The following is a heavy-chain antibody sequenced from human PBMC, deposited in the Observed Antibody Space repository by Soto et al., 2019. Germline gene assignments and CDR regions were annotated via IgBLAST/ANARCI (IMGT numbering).Heavy chain of an antibody. CDR3: ARGLDGSGRYWRDDAFDI. CDR1: GYTFTSYG. J-gene: IGHJ3*02. D-gene: IGHD3-10*01. Sequence: QVQLVQSGAEVKKPGASVKVSCKASGYTFTSYGISWVRQAPGQGLEWMGWISAYNGNTNYAQKLQGRVTMTTDTSTSTAYMELRSRRSDDTAVYYCARGLDGSGRYWRDDAFDIWGQGTMVTVSS. CDR2: ISAYNGNT. V-gene: IGHV1-18*01.